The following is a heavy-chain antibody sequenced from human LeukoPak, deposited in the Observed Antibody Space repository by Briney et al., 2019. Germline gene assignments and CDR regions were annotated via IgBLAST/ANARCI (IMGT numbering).Heavy chain of an antibody. Sequence: SETLSLTCTVSGGSISSGSYYWSWIRQPAGKGLEWIGRIYTSGSTNYNPSLKSRVTIPVDTSKNQFSLKLSSVTAADTAVYYCARDYAFDIWGQGTMVTVSS. J-gene: IGHJ3*02. CDR2: IYTSGST. CDR3: ARDYAFDI. CDR1: GGSISSGSYY. V-gene: IGHV4-61*02.